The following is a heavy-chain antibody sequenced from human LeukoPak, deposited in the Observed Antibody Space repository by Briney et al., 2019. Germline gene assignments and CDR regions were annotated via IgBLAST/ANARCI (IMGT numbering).Heavy chain of an antibody. Sequence: SETLSLTCSVSGGSISESNYYWGWIREPPGKGLEWIGSIYFSGNTYHNSSLKSRVTISVDTSKNQFSLKLNSVTAADTAVYYCVRREYSNKSPFDYWGQGTLVTVSS. CDR3: VRREYSNKSPFDY. CDR2: IYFSGNT. V-gene: IGHV4-39*01. D-gene: IGHD4-11*01. CDR1: GGSISESNYY. J-gene: IGHJ4*02.